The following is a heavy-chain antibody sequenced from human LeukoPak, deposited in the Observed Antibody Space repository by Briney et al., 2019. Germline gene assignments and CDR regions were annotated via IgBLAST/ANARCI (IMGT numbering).Heavy chain of an antibody. CDR1: GFTFSSYE. CDR3: AAEKEGYYDSSGYLDY. D-gene: IGHD3-22*01. Sequence: PGGSLRLSCAASGFTFSSYEMNWVRQAPGKGLEWVSYISSGSTIYYADSVKGRFTISRDNAKNSLYLQMNSLRAEDTAVYYCAAEKEGYYDSSGYLDYWGQGTLVTVSS. V-gene: IGHV3-48*03. J-gene: IGHJ4*02. CDR2: ISSGSTI.